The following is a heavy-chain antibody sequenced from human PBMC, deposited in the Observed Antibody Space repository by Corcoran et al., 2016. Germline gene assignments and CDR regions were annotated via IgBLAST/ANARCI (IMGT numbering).Heavy chain of an antibody. CDR1: GTSISSHS. Sequence: QVQLQESGPGLVKPSETLSLTCAVSGTSISSHSWSWIRQPAGKGLEWIGLFSTTGITKYNPSLKSRVTMSVDTSKNQFSLRLSSVTAADTAVYYGATGGGDFDYGGQGTLVTVSS. D-gene: IGHD3-16*01. CDR2: FSTTGIT. CDR3: ATGGGDFDY. J-gene: IGHJ4*02. V-gene: IGHV4-4*07.